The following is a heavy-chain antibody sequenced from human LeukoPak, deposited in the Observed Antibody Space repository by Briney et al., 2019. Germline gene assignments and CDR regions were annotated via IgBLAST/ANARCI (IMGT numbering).Heavy chain of an antibody. J-gene: IGHJ4*02. CDR2: MNIDGSEK. CDR3: ARDPVEWELLLDY. Sequence: GGSLRLSCAASGFTFSSYWMGWVRQAPGKRLEWVANMNIDGSEKYYADSAKGRFTISRDNARNSVYLQMNSLRVEDAAVYYCARDPVEWELLLDYWGQGTLVTVSS. V-gene: IGHV3-7*01. CDR1: GFTFSSYW. D-gene: IGHD1-26*01.